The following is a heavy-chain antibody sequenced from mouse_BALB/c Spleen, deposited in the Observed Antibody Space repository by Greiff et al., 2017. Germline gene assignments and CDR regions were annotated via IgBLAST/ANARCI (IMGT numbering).Heavy chain of an antibody. D-gene: IGHD2-10*02. Sequence: VQLQQSGAELVKPGASVKLSCTASGFNIKDTYMHWVKQRPEQGLEWIGRIDPANGNTKYDPKFQGKATITADTSSNTAYLQLSSLTSEDTAVYYGALYGNYAMDYWGQGTSVTVSS. V-gene: IGHV14-3*02. CDR3: ALYGNYAMDY. CDR2: IDPANGNT. CDR1: GFNIKDTY. J-gene: IGHJ4*01.